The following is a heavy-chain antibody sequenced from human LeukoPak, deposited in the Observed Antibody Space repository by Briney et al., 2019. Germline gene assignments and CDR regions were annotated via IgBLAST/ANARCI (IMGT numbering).Heavy chain of an antibody. CDR2: INWNGGST. Sequence: GGSLRLSCAASGFTFSSYGMSWVRQAPGKGLEWVSGINWNGGSTGYADSVKGRFTISRDNARNSLYLQMNSLRAEDTALYYCARAANYYDSSGYYQNWFDPWGQGTLVTVSS. J-gene: IGHJ5*02. D-gene: IGHD3-22*01. V-gene: IGHV3-20*04. CDR3: ARAANYYDSSGYYQNWFDP. CDR1: GFTFSSYG.